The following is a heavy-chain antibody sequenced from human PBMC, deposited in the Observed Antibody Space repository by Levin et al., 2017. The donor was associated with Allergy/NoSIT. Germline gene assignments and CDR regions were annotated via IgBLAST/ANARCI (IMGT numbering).Heavy chain of an antibody. CDR1: GFTFSSYA. V-gene: IGHV3-23*01. J-gene: IGHJ6*02. Sequence: QAGGSLRLSCAASGFTFSSYAMSWVRQAPGKGLEWVSGISGSGGSTYYADSVKGRFTISRDNAKNTLYLQMNSLRAEDTAVYYCAKGHIAASISVGMDVWGQGTTVTVSS. CDR3: AKGHIAASISVGMDV. D-gene: IGHD6-6*01. CDR2: ISGSGGST.